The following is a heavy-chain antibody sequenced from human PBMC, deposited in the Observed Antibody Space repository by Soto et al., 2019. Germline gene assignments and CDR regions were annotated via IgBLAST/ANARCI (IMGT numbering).Heavy chain of an antibody. CDR2: IYYSGST. D-gene: IGHD2-21*02. Sequence: NPSETLSLTCTVSCGSISTYYWNWIRQPPGKGLEWIGSIYYSGSTYNNPSLRSRVSMSIDTSKDQFSLKLKSVTATDTALYFCARQRTSVVTHAYVDVWGPWSPVTVS. CDR1: CGSISTYY. J-gene: IGHJ6*02. CDR3: ARQRTSVVTHAYVDV. V-gene: IGHV4-59*04.